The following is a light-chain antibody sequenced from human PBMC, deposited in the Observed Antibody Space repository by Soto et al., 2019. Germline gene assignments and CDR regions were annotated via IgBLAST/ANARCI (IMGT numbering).Light chain of an antibody. J-gene: IGLJ1*01. V-gene: IGLV2-8*01. CDR2: EVT. CDR1: SSDVGRFNY. CDR3: SSYAGSNNFV. Sequence: QSALTQPPSASGSPGQSVSISCTGTSSDVGRFNYVSWYQQHPGKAPKLIIYEVTKRPSGVPDRFSGSKSGNTASLTVSGLRAEDEADYYCSSYAGSNNFVFGTGTKVT.